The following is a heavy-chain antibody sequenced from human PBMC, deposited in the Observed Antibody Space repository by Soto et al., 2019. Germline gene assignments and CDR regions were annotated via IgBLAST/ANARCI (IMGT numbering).Heavy chain of an antibody. D-gene: IGHD6-13*01. V-gene: IGHV4-31*03. J-gene: IGHJ5*02. CDR3: ARAAHYSSPFRWFDP. CDR2: IYYSGST. Sequence: QVQLQESGPGLVKPSQTLSLTCTVSGGSISSGGYYWSWIRQHPGKGLEWIGYIYYSGSTYYNPSLKSRVTISVETSKNQSSLKLSAVTAPDTAVYYCARAAHYSSPFRWFDPWGQGTLVTVSS. CDR1: GGSISSGGYY.